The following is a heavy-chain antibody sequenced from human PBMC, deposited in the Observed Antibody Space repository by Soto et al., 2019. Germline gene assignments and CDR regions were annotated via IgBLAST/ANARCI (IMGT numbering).Heavy chain of an antibody. Sequence: ASVKVSCKASGYTFTSYAMHWVRQAPGQRLEWMGWINAGNGNTKYSQKFQGRVTITRDTSASTAYMELSSLRSEDTAVYYCARVYYGYSGYEANDYWGQGTLVTVSS. V-gene: IGHV1-3*01. D-gene: IGHD5-12*01. J-gene: IGHJ4*02. CDR2: INAGNGNT. CDR3: ARVYYGYSGYEANDY. CDR1: GYTFTSYA.